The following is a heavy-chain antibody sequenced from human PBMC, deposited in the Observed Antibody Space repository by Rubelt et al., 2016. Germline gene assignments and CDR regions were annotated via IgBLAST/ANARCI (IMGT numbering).Heavy chain of an antibody. V-gene: IGHV3-30*18. Sequence: QVQLVESGGGVVQPGRSLRLSCAASGFTFSSYGMHWVRQAPGKGLEWVAVISYDGSNKYYADSVKGRFTISRDNSKNTLYLQMNSLRAEDTAVYYCAKDKARPFGSYYYYGMDVWGQGTTVTVSS. CDR1: GFTFSSYG. D-gene: IGHD1-26*01. CDR3: AKDKARPFGSYYYYGMDV. J-gene: IGHJ6*02. CDR2: ISYDGSNK.